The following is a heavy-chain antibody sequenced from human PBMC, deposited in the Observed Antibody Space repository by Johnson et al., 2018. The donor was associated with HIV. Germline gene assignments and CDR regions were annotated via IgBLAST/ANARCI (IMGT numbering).Heavy chain of an antibody. J-gene: IGHJ3*02. V-gene: IGHV3-33*06. CDR1: GFTFSSYG. D-gene: IGHD2-2*02. CDR2: IGYDGSNT. Sequence: QVQLVESGGGVVQPGRSLRLSCAASGFTFSSYGMHWVRQAPGKGLAWAAVIGYDGSNTYYSDSLKGRFTISRDNSKNTLYLQMNSLRAEDTAVYYCAKSPYIYDAFDIWGQGTMVTVSS. CDR3: AKSPYIYDAFDI.